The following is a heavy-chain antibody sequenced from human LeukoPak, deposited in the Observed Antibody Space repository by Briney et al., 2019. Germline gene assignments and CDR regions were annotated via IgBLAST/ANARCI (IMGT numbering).Heavy chain of an antibody. Sequence: SETLSLTCAVYGGSFSGYYWSWIRQPPGEGLEWIGEINHSGSTNYNPSLKSRVTISVDTSKNQFSLKLSSVTAADTAVYYCARSYSSGFDFIDYWGQGTLVTVSS. CDR1: GGSFSGYY. J-gene: IGHJ4*02. V-gene: IGHV4-34*01. CDR2: INHSGST. CDR3: ARSYSSGFDFIDY. D-gene: IGHD3-22*01.